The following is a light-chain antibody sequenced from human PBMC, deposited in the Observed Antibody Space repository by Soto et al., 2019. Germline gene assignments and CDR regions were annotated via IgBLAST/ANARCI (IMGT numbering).Light chain of an antibody. J-gene: IGLJ2*01. CDR1: RSDVGGYNY. Sequence: QSVLTQPPSASGAPGQSVTISCTGTRSDVGGYNYVSWFQQHPGRAPKLMIYEVSKRPSGVPDRFSGYKSGNTASLTVSGLQAEDEADYFCTSYAATYIVLVGGGTKLTVL. CDR2: EVS. CDR3: TSYAATYIVL. V-gene: IGLV2-8*01.